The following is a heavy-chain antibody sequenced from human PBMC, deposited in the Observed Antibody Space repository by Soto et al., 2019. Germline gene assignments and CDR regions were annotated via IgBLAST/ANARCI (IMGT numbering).Heavy chain of an antibody. CDR1: GYTFTSYY. CDR2: INPSGGST. CDR3: ATALIAAAGTSRGYGMDV. J-gene: IGHJ6*02. V-gene: IGHV1-46*01. D-gene: IGHD6-13*01. Sequence: GASVKVSCKASGYTFTSYYMHWVRQAPGQGLEWMGIINPSGGSTSYAQKFQGRVTMTRDTSTSTVYMELSSLRSEDTAVYYCATALIAAAGTSRGYGMDVWGQGTTVTVSS.